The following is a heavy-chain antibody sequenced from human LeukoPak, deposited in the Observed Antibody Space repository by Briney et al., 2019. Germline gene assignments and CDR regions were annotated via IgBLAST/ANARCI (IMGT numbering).Heavy chain of an antibody. Sequence: TGGSLRLSCAASGFTFSSYSMNWVRQAPGKGLEWVSAIGGRGGSTYYADSLGGRFTISRDNSKDMVYLQMNSLKVEDTAAYYCGKEGGAWGQGTKVTVSS. V-gene: IGHV3-23*01. J-gene: IGHJ5*02. CDR3: GKEGGA. D-gene: IGHD3-16*01. CDR1: GFTFSSYS. CDR2: IGGRGGST.